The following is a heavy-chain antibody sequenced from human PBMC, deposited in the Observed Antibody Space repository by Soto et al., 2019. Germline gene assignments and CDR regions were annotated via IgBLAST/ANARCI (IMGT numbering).Heavy chain of an antibody. Sequence: QVQLQESGPGLVKPSQTLSLTCTVSGGSISSGGYYCSWIRQHRGKCLEWIGYISYSGSTYYNPSLKSRVTISVDMSKNKFSLKLSSVTAADTAVYYCARDSNYCSGGSCYLSIWGQGTMVTVSS. J-gene: IGHJ3*02. D-gene: IGHD2-15*01. CDR1: GGSISSGGYY. V-gene: IGHV4-31*03. CDR3: ARDSNYCSGGSCYLSI. CDR2: ISYSGST.